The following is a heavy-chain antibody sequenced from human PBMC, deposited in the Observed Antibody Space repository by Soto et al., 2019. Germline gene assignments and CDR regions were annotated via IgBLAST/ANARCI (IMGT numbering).Heavy chain of an antibody. V-gene: IGHV5-51*01. J-gene: IGHJ4*02. CDR2: IYPGDSDT. CDR1: GYSFTSYW. Sequence: PGESLKISCKGSGYSFTSYWIGWVRQMPGKGLEWMGIIYPGDSDTRYSPSFQGQVTISVDKSKNQFSLKLSSVTAADTAVYYCSRDLRKKNDYWGQGTLVTVSS. CDR3: SRDLRKKNDY.